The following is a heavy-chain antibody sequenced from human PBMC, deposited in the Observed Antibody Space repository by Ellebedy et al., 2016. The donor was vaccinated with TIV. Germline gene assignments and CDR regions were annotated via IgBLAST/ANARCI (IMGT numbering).Heavy chain of an antibody. D-gene: IGHD6-13*01. CDR1: GFTFSSYY. Sequence: PGGSLRLSCAASGFTFSSYYMQWVRQVPGKGLEWVSRIDADGSSTTYADSVTGRFASSRDNAKNTLYLQMSGLRVEDTAVYYCARDRSNIAATGRGVDYWGQGTLVIVSS. J-gene: IGHJ4*02. CDR2: IDADGSST. V-gene: IGHV3-74*01. CDR3: ARDRSNIAATGRGVDY.